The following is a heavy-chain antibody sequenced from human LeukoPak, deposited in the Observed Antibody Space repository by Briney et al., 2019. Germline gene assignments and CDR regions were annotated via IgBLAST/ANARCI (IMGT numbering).Heavy chain of an antibody. Sequence: GGSLRLSCAASGFTVSSNYMSWVRQAPGKGLEWVAVIWYDGSNKYYADSVKGRFTISRDNSKNTLYLQMNSLRAEDTAVYYCARDAAYCGGDCYPLYYFDYWGQGTLVTVS. CDR3: ARDAAYCGGDCYPLYYFDY. J-gene: IGHJ4*02. D-gene: IGHD2-21*02. CDR1: GFTVSSNY. CDR2: IWYDGSNK. V-gene: IGHV3-33*08.